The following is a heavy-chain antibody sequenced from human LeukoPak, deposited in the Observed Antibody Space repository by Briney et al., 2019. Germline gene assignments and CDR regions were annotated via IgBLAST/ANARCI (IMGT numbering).Heavy chain of an antibody. J-gene: IGHJ4*02. V-gene: IGHV3-21*01. CDR3: ARDKGYSSSWYYSHFDY. CDR2: ISSSSSYI. D-gene: IGHD6-13*01. CDR1: GFTFSSYS. Sequence: PGGSLRLSCAASGFTFSSYSMNWVHQAPGKGLEWVSSISSSSSYIYYADSVKGRFTISRDNAKNSLYLQMNSLRAEDTAVYYCARDKGYSSSWYYSHFDYWGQGTLVTVSS.